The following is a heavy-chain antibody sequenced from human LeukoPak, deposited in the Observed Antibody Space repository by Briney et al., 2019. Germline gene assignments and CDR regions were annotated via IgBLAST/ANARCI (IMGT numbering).Heavy chain of an antibody. J-gene: IGHJ3*02. CDR2: ISSSGSNI. V-gene: IGHV3-48*03. CDR1: GFTFSSYE. D-gene: IGHD2-15*01. CDR3: ARDWSSLIVVVAPGAFDI. Sequence: GGSLTLSCAASGFTFSSYEMNWVRQAPGKGLEWVSYISSSGSNIYYADSVKGRFTISRDNAKNSLYLQMNSLRAEDTAVYYCARDWSSLIVVVAPGAFDIWGQGTMVTVSS.